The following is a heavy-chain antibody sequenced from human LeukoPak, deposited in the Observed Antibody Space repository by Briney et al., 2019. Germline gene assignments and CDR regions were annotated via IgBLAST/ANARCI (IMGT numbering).Heavy chain of an antibody. D-gene: IGHD2-21*02. CDR3: AGCGGDCYNYFEY. CDR1: GGSISSYY. J-gene: IGHJ4*02. Sequence: SETLSLTCTVSGGSISSYYWSWIRQPPGKGLEWIAYMYYSGSTNYNPSLKSRVTISVDTSENHFSLKLSTVTAADTAVYYCAGCGGDCYNYFEYWGQGILVTVSS. V-gene: IGHV4-59*08. CDR2: MYYSGST.